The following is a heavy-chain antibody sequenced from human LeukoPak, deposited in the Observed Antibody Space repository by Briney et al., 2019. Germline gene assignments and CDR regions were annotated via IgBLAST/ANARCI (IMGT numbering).Heavy chain of an antibody. CDR1: GFTFRSYG. D-gene: IGHD2-2*01. V-gene: IGHV3-15*01. CDR2: IKSKTDGGTT. Sequence: GGSLRLSCAASGFTFRSYGMHWVRQAPGKGLEWVGRIKSKTDGGTTDYAAPVKGRFTISRDDSKNTLYLRMNSLKIEDTAVYYCTTDQYSGTMTFDYWGQGALVTVSS. J-gene: IGHJ4*02. CDR3: TTDQYSGTMTFDY.